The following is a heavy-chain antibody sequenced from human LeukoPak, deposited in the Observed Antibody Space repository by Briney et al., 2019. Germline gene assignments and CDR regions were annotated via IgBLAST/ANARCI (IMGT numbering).Heavy chain of an antibody. Sequence: ASETLSLTCTVSGGSISSSSYYWGWIRQPPGKGLEWIGSIYYSGSTYYNLSLKSRVTISVATSKNQFSLKLSSVTAADTAVYYCARDRASSSWYIENWFDPWGQRTLVTVSS. J-gene: IGHJ5*02. V-gene: IGHV4-39*02. CDR2: IYYSGST. D-gene: IGHD6-13*01. CDR1: GGSISSSSYY. CDR3: ARDRASSSWYIENWFDP.